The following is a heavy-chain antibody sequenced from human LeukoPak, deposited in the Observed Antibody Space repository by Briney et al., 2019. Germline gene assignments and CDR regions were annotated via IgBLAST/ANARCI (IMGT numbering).Heavy chain of an antibody. CDR2: IYNSGST. D-gene: IGHD2-15*01. CDR3: ASICSGGSCHSGHRWFDP. J-gene: IGHJ5*02. CDR1: GYSISSSYY. Sequence: SETLSLTCTVSGYSISSSYYWGWIRQPPGKGLEWIGNIYNSGSTYYNPSLKSRVTISVDTSKNQFSLKLSSVTAADTAVYYCASICSGGSCHSGHRWFDPWGQGTLVTVSS. V-gene: IGHV4-38-2*02.